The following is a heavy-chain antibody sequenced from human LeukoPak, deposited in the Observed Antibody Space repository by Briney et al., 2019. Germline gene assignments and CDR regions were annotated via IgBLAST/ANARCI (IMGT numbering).Heavy chain of an antibody. D-gene: IGHD6-19*01. CDR1: GXSLTSYC. J-gene: IGHJ4*02. V-gene: IGHV5-51*01. CDR2: IYPRDSDT. CDR3: ARRESSGSIDY. Sequence: GESLKISFKASGXSLTSYCIGWVRQVPGKGLEWMGIIYPRDSDTRYSPSFQGQVTISADKSISAAYLQWSSLKASDTAMYYCARRESSGSIDYWGQGTLVTVSS.